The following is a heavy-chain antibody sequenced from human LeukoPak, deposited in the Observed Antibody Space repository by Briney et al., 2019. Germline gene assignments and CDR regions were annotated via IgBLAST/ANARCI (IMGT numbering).Heavy chain of an antibody. CDR3: ASHVTVLGTRGFDY. J-gene: IGHJ4*02. D-gene: IGHD6-19*01. Sequence: SETLSLTCSASGGSISSRNYYWGWIRQPPGKGLEWIGEIYHGGDTNYDPSVKSRVTMSVDKSKNHFSLNLRSVTAADTAIYYCASHVTVLGTRGFDYWGQGILVTVSS. V-gene: IGHV4-39*07. CDR1: GGSISSRNYY. CDR2: IYHGGDT.